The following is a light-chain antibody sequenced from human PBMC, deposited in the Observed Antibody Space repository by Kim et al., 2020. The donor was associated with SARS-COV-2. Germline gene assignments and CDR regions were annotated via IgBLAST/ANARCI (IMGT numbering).Light chain of an antibody. Sequence: QAVVTQETSLTVSPGGTVTLTCAFNTGLVTSTYYANWFQLKPGQAPRALIYNTNNKHSWTPARFSGSLLGGKAALTLSGAQPEGEAVYFCLLYHVGALVFGGGTQLTVL. CDR1: TGLVTSTYY. J-gene: IGLJ2*01. V-gene: IGLV7-43*01. CDR2: NTN. CDR3: LLYHVGALV.